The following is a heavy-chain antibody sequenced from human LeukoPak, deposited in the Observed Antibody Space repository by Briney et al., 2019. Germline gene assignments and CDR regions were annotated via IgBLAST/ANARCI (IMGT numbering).Heavy chain of an antibody. Sequence: GGSLRLSCAASGLTFNSYGMHWVRQAPGKGLEWVTFIRYDGSKTYYADSVKGRFTISRDNSKNTLYLQMNSLRAEDTAVYYCASRGYSSDWYPDYWGQGTLVTVSS. CDR1: GLTFNSYG. CDR2: IRYDGSKT. V-gene: IGHV3-30*02. CDR3: ASRGYSSDWYPDY. D-gene: IGHD6-19*01. J-gene: IGHJ4*02.